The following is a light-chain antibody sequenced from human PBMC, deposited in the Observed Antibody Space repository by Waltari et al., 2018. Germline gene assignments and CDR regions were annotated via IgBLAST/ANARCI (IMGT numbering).Light chain of an antibody. CDR3: QQYNSYSRT. V-gene: IGKV1-5*03. CDR1: QSISSW. J-gene: IGKJ1*01. CDR2: KAS. Sequence: DIQMTQSPSTLSASVGDRVTITCRASQSISSWLAWYQQKPGKAPKLLIYKASSLESGVPARFSGSGSVTEFTLTISSLHPDDFATYYCQQYNSYSRTFGQGTKVDIK.